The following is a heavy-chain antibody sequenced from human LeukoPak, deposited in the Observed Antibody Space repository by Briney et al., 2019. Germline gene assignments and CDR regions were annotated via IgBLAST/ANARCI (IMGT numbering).Heavy chain of an antibody. Sequence: SETLSLTCTVSGGSISSYYWSWIRQPPGKGLEWIGYIYYSGSTNYNPSLKSRVTISVDTSKNQFSLQLNSVTPEDTAVYYCARDQQLVRYYFDYWGQGTLVTVSS. J-gene: IGHJ4*02. D-gene: IGHD6-6*01. CDR3: ARDQQLVRYYFDY. CDR1: GGSISSYY. V-gene: IGHV4-59*12. CDR2: IYYSGST.